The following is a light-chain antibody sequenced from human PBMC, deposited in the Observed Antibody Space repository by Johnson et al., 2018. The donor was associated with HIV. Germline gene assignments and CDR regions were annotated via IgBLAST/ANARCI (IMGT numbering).Light chain of an antibody. Sequence: QSVLTQPPPVSAAPGQKVTISCSGSSSNIGNNYVSWYQQLPGTAPKLLIYENNKRPSGIPDRFSGSKSGTSATLGITGLQTGDEADYYCGTWDSSLSADVFGTGTKVTVL. J-gene: IGLJ1*01. CDR2: ENN. V-gene: IGLV1-51*02. CDR3: GTWDSSLSADV. CDR1: SSNIGNNY.